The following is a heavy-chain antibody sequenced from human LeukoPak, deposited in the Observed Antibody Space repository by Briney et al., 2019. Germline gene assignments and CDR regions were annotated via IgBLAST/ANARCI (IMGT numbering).Heavy chain of an antibody. CDR1: GFTVSSNY. Sequence: GGSLRLSRAASGFTVSSNYMSWVRQAPGKGLEWVSVIYSGGSTYYADPVKGRFTISRDNSKNTLYLQMHSLRVEDTAVYYCARGLYYYDSSGYLYYWGQGTLVTVSS. J-gene: IGHJ4*02. V-gene: IGHV3-53*01. CDR2: IYSGGST. CDR3: ARGLYYYDSSGYLYY. D-gene: IGHD3-22*01.